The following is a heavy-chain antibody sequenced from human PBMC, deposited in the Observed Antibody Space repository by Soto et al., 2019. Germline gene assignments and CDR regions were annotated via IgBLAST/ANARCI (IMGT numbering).Heavy chain of an antibody. D-gene: IGHD6-13*01. CDR3: AGGIAAAGGCYFDY. CDR1: GGTFSSYA. Sequence: QVQRVQSGAEVKKPGSSVKVSCKASGGTFSSYAISWVRQAPGPGLEWMGGIIPIFGTANYAQKFQGRVTITADESTSTAYMELSSLRSEDTAVYYCAGGIAAAGGCYFDYWGQGTLVTVSS. V-gene: IGHV1-69*01. CDR2: IIPIFGTA. J-gene: IGHJ4*02.